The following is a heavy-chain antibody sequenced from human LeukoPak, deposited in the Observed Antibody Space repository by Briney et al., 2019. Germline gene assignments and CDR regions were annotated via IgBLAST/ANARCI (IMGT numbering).Heavy chain of an antibody. CDR3: ATDYCSSTSYYRRRYYYYYMDV. CDR1: GYTFTDYY. CDR2: VDPEDGET. D-gene: IGHD2-2*02. Sequence: ASVKISCKVSGYTFTDYYMHWVQQAPGKGLEWMGLVDPEDGETIYAEKFQGRVTITADTSTDTAYMELSSLRSEDTAVYYCATDYCSSTSYYRRRYYYYYMDVWGKGTTVTVSS. J-gene: IGHJ6*03. V-gene: IGHV1-69-2*01.